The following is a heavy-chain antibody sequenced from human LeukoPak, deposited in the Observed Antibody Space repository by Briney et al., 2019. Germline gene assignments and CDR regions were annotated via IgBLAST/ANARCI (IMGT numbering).Heavy chain of an antibody. V-gene: IGHV1-69*05. D-gene: IGHD6-19*01. CDR2: IIPIFGTA. CDR1: GYTFINYG. J-gene: IGHJ5*02. Sequence: ASVKVSCKASGYTFINYGISWVRQAPGQGLEWMGGIIPIFGTANYAQKFQGRVTITTDESTSTAYMELSSLRSEDTAVYYCARGASGWYTNWFDPWGQGTLVTVSS. CDR3: ARGASGWYTNWFDP.